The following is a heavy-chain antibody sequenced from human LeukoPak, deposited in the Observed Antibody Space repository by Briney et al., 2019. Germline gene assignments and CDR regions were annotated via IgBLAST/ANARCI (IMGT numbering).Heavy chain of an antibody. CDR1: GGSFSGYY. D-gene: IGHD5-18*01. CDR2: INHSGST. V-gene: IGHV4-34*01. J-gene: IGHJ4*02. CDR3: ARGPSGYSYGYDFGY. Sequence: SETLSLTCAVYGGSFSGYYWSWIRQPPGKGLEWIGEINHSGSTNYNPSLKSRVTISVDTSKNQFSLKLSSVTAADTAVYYCARGPSGYSYGYDFGYWGQGTLVTVSS.